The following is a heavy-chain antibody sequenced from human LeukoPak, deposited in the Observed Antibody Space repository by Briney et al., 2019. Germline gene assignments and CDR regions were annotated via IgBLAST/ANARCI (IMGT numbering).Heavy chain of an antibody. V-gene: IGHV4-59*01. D-gene: IGHD1-26*01. CDR3: ARDLSLRGAFDI. CDR2: IYYTGTT. CDR1: GXSISSYY. Sequence: SETLSLTCTVSGXSISSYYWSWIRQPPGKGLEWIGYIYYTGTTNYNPSLKSRLTISLDTSKNQFSLKLSSVTAADTAVYYCARDLSLRGAFDIWGQGTMVTVSS. J-gene: IGHJ3*02.